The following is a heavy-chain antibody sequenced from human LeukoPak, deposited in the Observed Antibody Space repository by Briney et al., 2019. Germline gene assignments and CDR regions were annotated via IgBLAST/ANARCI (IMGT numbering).Heavy chain of an antibody. CDR1: GFTFSSYW. CDR3: ARGPLRNYYYYYMDV. Sequence: GGSLRLSCAASGFTFSSYWMSWVRQAPGKGLEWVANIKQDGSEKYYVDSVKGRFTISRDNAKNSLYLQMNSLRAEDTAVYYCARGPLRNYYYYYMDVWGKGTTVTVSS. V-gene: IGHV3-7*01. D-gene: IGHD4-17*01. J-gene: IGHJ6*03. CDR2: IKQDGSEK.